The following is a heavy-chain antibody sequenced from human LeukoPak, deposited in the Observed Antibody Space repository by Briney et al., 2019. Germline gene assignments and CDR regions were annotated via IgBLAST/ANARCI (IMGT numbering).Heavy chain of an antibody. CDR1: GFMFSGYA. V-gene: IGHV3-23*01. D-gene: IGHD3-10*01. Sequence: GGSPRLSCAASGFMFSGYAMSWVRQDPGKGLEWVSAISGSGDRTHYADSVKGRFTISRDNSKNTLYLQMNSLRAEDTAVYYCVKEQNSGPNWFDPWGQGTLVIVSS. CDR2: ISGSGDRT. J-gene: IGHJ5*02. CDR3: VKEQNSGPNWFDP.